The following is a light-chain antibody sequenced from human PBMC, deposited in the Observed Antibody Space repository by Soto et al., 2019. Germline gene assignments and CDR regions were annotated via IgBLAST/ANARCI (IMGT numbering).Light chain of an antibody. J-gene: IGLJ2*01. Sequence: QSVLTQPASVSGSPGQSITISCTGTSSDIGNYDFVSWYQQVPGTAPKAMIYEVSSRPSGVSNRFSGSKSGNTASLTISGRQAEDEAYYYCSSYTTSNSFILFGGGTKVTVL. CDR2: EVS. V-gene: IGLV2-14*01. CDR3: SSYTTSNSFIL. CDR1: SSDIGNYDF.